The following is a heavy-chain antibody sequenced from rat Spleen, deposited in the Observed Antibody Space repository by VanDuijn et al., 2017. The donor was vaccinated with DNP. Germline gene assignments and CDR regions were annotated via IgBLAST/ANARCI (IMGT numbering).Heavy chain of an antibody. Sequence: EVKLVESGGGLVQPGRSLKLSCTASGFTFNNYYMAWVRQAPKKGLELVAAISYEGSSTYYGDSVKGRFTISRDNAKTTLYLQMNSLRSEATATYYCARGVYYYSATYWYFDFWGPGTMVTVSS. D-gene: IGHD1-1*01. V-gene: IGHV5-22*01. CDR1: GFTFNNYY. CDR2: ISYEGSST. J-gene: IGHJ1*01. CDR3: ARGVYYYSATYWYFDF.